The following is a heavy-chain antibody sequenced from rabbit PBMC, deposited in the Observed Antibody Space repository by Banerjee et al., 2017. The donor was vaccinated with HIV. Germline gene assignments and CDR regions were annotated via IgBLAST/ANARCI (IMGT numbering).Heavy chain of an antibody. J-gene: IGHJ4*01. CDR2: IYAAGSGTT. CDR1: GFSFSSSYW. V-gene: IGHV1S45*01. Sequence: QEHLVESGGGLVQPEGSLTLTCTASGFSFSSSYWIYWVRQAPGKGLEWIACIYAAGSGTTYYASWAKGRFTISKTSSTTVTLQMTSLTAADTATYFCGKTWNLWGPGTLVTVS. CDR3: GKTWNL.